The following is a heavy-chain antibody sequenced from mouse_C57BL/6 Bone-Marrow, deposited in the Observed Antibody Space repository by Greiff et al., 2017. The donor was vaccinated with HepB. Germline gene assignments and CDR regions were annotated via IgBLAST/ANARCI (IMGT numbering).Heavy chain of an antibody. J-gene: IGHJ4*01. CDR1: GYAFTNYL. V-gene: IGHV1-54*01. CDR2: INPGSGGT. D-gene: IGHD1-1*01. Sequence: QVQLQQSGAELVRPGTSVKVSCKASGYAFTNYLIEWVKQRPGQGLEWIGVINPGSGGTNYNEKFKGKATLTADKSSSTAYMQLSSLTSEDSAVYFCARYSIYYCGSSTRHYWGQGTSVTVSS. CDR3: ARYSIYYCGSSTRHY.